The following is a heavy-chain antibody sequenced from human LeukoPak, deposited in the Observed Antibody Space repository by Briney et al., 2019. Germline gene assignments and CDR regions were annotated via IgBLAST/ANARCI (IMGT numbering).Heavy chain of an antibody. V-gene: IGHV3-48*03. CDR3: AREGPCANRVGWLTDAFDI. CDR1: GFTFSSYE. CDR2: ISNSGSTI. J-gene: IGHJ3*02. D-gene: IGHD3-3*01. Sequence: GGSLRLSCAASGFTFSSYEMHWVRQAPGKGLEWVSYISNSGSTIYYADSVKGRFTISRDNSKNTLYLQMNSLRAEDTAVYYCAREGPCANRVGWLTDAFDIWGQGTMVTVSS.